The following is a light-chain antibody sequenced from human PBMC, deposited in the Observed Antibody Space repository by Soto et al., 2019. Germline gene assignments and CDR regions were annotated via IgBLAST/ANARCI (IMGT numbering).Light chain of an antibody. CDR2: GAS. V-gene: IGKV3-15*01. CDR3: QQYNNWPPKT. CDR1: QSDSSN. Sequence: EIVMTQSPATLSVSPGERATLSCRASQSDSSNLAWYQQKPGQAPRLLIYGASTRATGIPARFSGSGSGTEFTLTISSLQSEDFAVYYCQQYNNWPPKTFGQGTRLEIK. J-gene: IGKJ5*01.